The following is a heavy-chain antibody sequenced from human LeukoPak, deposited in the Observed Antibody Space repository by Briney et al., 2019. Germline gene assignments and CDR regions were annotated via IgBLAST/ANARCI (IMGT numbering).Heavy chain of an antibody. J-gene: IGHJ4*01. V-gene: IGHV3-7*01. CDR1: GFTFSTYW. Sequence: GGSLRLSCAASGFTFSTYWMGWVRQAPGKGLEWVAKIKKDQSEKYYVDSVKGRFTISRDNAKHSLYLQMHSLVVEDTAVYYCVGGAPNSNHPHDYWGHGNLVTVSS. CDR3: VGGAPNSNHPHDY. D-gene: IGHD1-20*01. CDR2: IKKDQSEK.